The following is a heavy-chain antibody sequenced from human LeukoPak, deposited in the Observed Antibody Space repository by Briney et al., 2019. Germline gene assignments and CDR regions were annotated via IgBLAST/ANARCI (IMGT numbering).Heavy chain of an antibody. CDR2: ISSSTTI. CDR1: GFTFRSYS. J-gene: IGHJ4*02. Sequence: GGSLRLSCAVSGFTFRSYSMNWVRQAPGKGLEWVSYISSSTTICYADSVKGRFTVSRDNAKNSLYLQMNNLKVEDTAVYYCARAMTTEANDYWGQGTLVTVSS. V-gene: IGHV3-48*01. CDR3: ARAMTTEANDY. D-gene: IGHD4-11*01.